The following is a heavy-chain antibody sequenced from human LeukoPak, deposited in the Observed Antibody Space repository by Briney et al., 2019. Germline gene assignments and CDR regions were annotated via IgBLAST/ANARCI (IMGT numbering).Heavy chain of an antibody. CDR1: GFTVSSNY. CDR2: IYSGGST. Sequence: GGSLRLSCAASGFTVSSNYMSWVRQAPGKGLEWVSVIYSGGSTYYADSVKGRFTISRDNSKNTLYLQMNSLRAEDTAVYYCARGVLRSTGFDYWGQGTLVTVSS. J-gene: IGHJ4*02. V-gene: IGHV3-53*01. CDR3: ARGVLRSTGFDY. D-gene: IGHD2-8*01.